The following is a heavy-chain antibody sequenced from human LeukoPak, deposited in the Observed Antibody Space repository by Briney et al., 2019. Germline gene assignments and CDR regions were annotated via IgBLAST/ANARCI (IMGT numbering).Heavy chain of an antibody. CDR2: INHSGST. Sequence: SETLSLTCAVYGGSFSGYYWSWIRQPPGKGLEWIGEINHSGSTNYNSSLKSRVTISVDTSKNQFSLKLSSVTAADTAVYYCARGVDRTHSDYFDYWGQGTLVTVSS. D-gene: IGHD5-12*01. V-gene: IGHV4-34*01. CDR3: ARGVDRTHSDYFDY. CDR1: GGSFSGYY. J-gene: IGHJ4*02.